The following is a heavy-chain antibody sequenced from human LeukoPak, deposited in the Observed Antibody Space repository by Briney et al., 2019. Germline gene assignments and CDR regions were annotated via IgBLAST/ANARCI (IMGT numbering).Heavy chain of an antibody. CDR1: GFLFSTYT. CDR3: AKDKVPDGKWDIDY. CDR2: LAAASGTR. V-gene: IGHV3-23*01. Sequence: GGSLRLSCAASGFLFSTYTVNWVRQAPGQGLEWVAALAAASGTRYYANSVKGRFTISRDNSKNTVFLQMNSLRVEDTAVYHCAKDKVPDGKWDIDYWGQGTLVTVSS. D-gene: IGHD1-26*01. J-gene: IGHJ4*02.